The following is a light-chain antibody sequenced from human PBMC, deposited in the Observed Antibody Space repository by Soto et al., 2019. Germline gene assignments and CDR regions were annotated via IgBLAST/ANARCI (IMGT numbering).Light chain of an antibody. CDR1: SSDVGYYNY. Sequence: QSVLTQPASVSGSPGQSITISCTGTSSDVGYYNYVSWFQQHPGKAPKLMIYEVVNRPSGVSIRFSDSKSGDTASLTITGLQAEDEADYYCSSYAAGSIYVFGTGTKVTVL. CDR2: EVV. V-gene: IGLV2-14*01. J-gene: IGLJ1*01. CDR3: SSYAAGSIYV.